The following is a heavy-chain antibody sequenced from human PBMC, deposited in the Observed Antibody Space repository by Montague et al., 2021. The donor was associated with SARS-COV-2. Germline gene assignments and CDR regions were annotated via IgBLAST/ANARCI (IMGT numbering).Heavy chain of an antibody. CDR1: GFTISRNS. D-gene: IGHD3-16*01. Sequence: SLRLSCATSGFTISRNSMNWVRQAPGKGLEWVSTISSDTLHTFYAESVKGRFTISRDNAKNELYLQMNSLRAEDMAVYYCAGGGEIDVWAPFGHWGQGTLVTVSS. CDR2: ISSDTLHT. V-gene: IGHV3-21*01. CDR3: AGGGEIDVWAPFGH. J-gene: IGHJ4*02.